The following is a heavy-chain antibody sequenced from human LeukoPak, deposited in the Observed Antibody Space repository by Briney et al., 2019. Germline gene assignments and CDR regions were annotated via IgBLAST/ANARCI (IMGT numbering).Heavy chain of an antibody. CDR2: IKQDGSGK. CDR3: ARDRRPLRYDILTGFSGYYYYYMDV. V-gene: IGHV3-7*01. CDR1: GFTFSSYW. Sequence: GGSLRLSCAASGFTFSSYWMSWVRQAPGKGLEWVANIKQDGSGKYYVDSVKGRFTISRDNSKNTLYLQMNSLRAEDTAVYYCARDRRPLRYDILTGFSGYYYYYMDVWGQGTLVTVSS. D-gene: IGHD3-9*01. J-gene: IGHJ6*03.